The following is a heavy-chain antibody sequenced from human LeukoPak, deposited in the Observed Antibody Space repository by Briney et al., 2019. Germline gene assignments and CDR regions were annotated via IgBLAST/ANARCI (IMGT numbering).Heavy chain of an antibody. CDR1: GFTFSSYA. D-gene: IGHD2-15*01. Sequence: PGGSLRLSCAASGFTFSSYAMSWVRQAPGKGLEWVSAISGSGGSAYYADSVKGRFTISRDNSKNTLYLQMNSLRAEDTAVYYCAKDGVVEVAATDDAFDIWGQGTMVTVSS. J-gene: IGHJ3*02. V-gene: IGHV3-23*01. CDR2: ISGSGGSA. CDR3: AKDGVVEVAATDDAFDI.